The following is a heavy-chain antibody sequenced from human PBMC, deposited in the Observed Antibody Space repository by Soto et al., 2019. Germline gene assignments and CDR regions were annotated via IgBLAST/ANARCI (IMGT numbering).Heavy chain of an antibody. V-gene: IGHV3-53*01. CDR2: IYSGGST. D-gene: IGHD6-13*01. J-gene: IGHJ3*02. CDR3: ARELAAGTDAFDI. Sequence: PGGSLRLSCAASGFTVSSNYMSWVRQAPGKGLEWVSVIYSGGSTYYADSVKGRFTISRDNSKNTLYLQMNSLRAEDTAVYYCARELAAGTDAFDIWGQGTMVT. CDR1: GFTVSSNY.